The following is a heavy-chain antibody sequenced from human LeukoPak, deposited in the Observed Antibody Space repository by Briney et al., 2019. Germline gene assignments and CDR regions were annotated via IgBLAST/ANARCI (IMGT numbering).Heavy chain of an antibody. D-gene: IGHD6-13*01. V-gene: IGHV3-7*01. Sequence: GGSLRLSCGVSGFTFTDYWMNWVRQAPGKGPEWVASIRQDGSEKTYVDSVKGRFTISRDNTKNSLSLQLNGLRAEDTAVYYCARDGTAAGLYFDLWGQGTLVTVSS. CDR2: IRQDGSEK. J-gene: IGHJ4*01. CDR3: ARDGTAAGLYFDL. CDR1: GFTFTDYW.